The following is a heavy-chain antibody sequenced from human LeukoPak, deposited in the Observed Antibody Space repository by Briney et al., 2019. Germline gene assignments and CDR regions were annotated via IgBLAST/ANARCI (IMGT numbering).Heavy chain of an antibody. V-gene: IGHV3-9*03. D-gene: IGHD6-19*01. J-gene: IGHJ4*02. CDR3: AKGSSGWYYYFDY. CDR2: ISWNSGSI. Sequence: PGGSLRLSCAASGFTFDDYAMHWVRQAPGKGLEWVSGISWNSGSIGYADPVKGRFTISRDNAKNSLYLQMNSLRAEDMALYYCAKGSSGWYYYFDYWGQGTLVTVSS. CDR1: GFTFDDYA.